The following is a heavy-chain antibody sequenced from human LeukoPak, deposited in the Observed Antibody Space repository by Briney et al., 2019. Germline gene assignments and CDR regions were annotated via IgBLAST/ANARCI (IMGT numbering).Heavy chain of an antibody. CDR2: ISYDGSNK. V-gene: IGHV3-30*18. CDR1: GFTFSSYG. Sequence: PGRSLRLSCAVSGFTFSSYGMHWVRQAPGKGLEWVAVISYDGSNKYYADSVKGRFTISRDNSKNTLYLQMNSLRAEDTAVYYCAKGRGYSYGQFDYWGQGTLVTVSS. CDR3: AKGRGYSYGQFDY. D-gene: IGHD5-18*01. J-gene: IGHJ4*02.